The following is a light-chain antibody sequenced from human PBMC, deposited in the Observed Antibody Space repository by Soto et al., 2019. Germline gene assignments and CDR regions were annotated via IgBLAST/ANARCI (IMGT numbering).Light chain of an antibody. CDR3: QQYNNWWT. CDR1: QSVKNN. Sequence: EIVLSQSPATVSVSPGERATLSCRASQSVKNNLAWYQQKPGQAPRLLIYGASTRATGIPARFTGSGSGTEFTLTISSLQFDDSAVYYCQQYNNWWTFGQGTKVDIK. J-gene: IGKJ1*01. CDR2: GAS. V-gene: IGKV3-15*01.